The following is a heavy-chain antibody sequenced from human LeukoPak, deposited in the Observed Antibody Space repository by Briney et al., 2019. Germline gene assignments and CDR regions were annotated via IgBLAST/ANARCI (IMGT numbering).Heavy chain of an antibody. CDR1: GFTFSSYG. D-gene: IGHD1-26*01. CDR2: ISYDGSNK. V-gene: IGHV3-30*03. J-gene: IGHJ3*02. Sequence: GRSLRLSCAASGFTFSSYGMHWVRQAPGKGLEWVAVISYDGSNKYYAESLKGRFTISRDSSKNTVYLQMNSLRAEDTAIYYCARGRGRRGAYVFDIWGQGTRVTVSS. CDR3: ARGRGRRGAYVFDI.